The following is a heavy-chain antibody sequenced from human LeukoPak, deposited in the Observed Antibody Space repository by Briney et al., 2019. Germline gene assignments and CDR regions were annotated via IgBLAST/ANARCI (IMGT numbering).Heavy chain of an antibody. CDR1: AWTFNNAW. D-gene: IGHD4-17*01. V-gene: IGHV3-15*01. Sequence: GGSLRLSCVVSAWTFNNAWMTWVRQAPGERLEWVGRIKRKTEGGTTDYAAPVKGRFTISRDDSKNTVYLQMNSLKTEDTAVYYCGADSYVTTDYALDIWGQGTKVTVSS. J-gene: IGHJ3*02. CDR3: GADSYVTTDYALDI. CDR2: IKRKTEGGTT.